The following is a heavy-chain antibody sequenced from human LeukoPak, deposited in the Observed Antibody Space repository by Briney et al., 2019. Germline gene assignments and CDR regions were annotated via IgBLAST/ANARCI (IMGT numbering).Heavy chain of an antibody. D-gene: IGHD3-3*01. CDR2: IIPIFGTA. CDR1: GGTFSSYA. Sequence: ASVTVSCKASGGTFSSYAISWVRQAPGQGLEWMGGIIPIFGTANYAQKFQGRVTITADESTSTAYMELSSLRSEDTAVYYCARGGGGVVISDVYFDYWGQGTLVTVSS. CDR3: ARGGGGVVISDVYFDY. J-gene: IGHJ4*02. V-gene: IGHV1-69*13.